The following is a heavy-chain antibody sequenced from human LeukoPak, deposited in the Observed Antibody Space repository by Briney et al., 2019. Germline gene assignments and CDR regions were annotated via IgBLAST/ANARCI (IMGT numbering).Heavy chain of an antibody. CDR2: IRFDGYKQ. Sequence: GGSLRLSCAASGFVFSNYAIHWVRQVPGKGLEWVAFIRFDGYKQYYADSVKGRFTISRDNSKNTLYLEMNSLRSEDTAVYFCAKVRSGGYSNGFDVWGQGTLVTVSS. V-gene: IGHV3-30*02. CDR1: GFVFSNYA. J-gene: IGHJ4*02. D-gene: IGHD1-26*01. CDR3: AKVRSGGYSNGFDV.